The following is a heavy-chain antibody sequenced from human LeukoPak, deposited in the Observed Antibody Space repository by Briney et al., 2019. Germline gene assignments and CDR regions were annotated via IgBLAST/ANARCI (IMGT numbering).Heavy chain of an antibody. J-gene: IGHJ5*02. CDR2: IYYSGST. V-gene: IGHV4-39*07. D-gene: IGHD2/OR15-2a*01. CDR1: GGSISSSSYY. CDR3: ARGGRCRSSTTPANWFDP. Sequence: SETLSLTCTVSGGSISSSSYYWGWLRQPPGKGLEWIGSIYYSGSTYYNQSLRSRVTISVDTSKNQFSLKLSSVTAADTAVYYCARGGRCRSSTTPANWFDPWGQGTLVTVSS.